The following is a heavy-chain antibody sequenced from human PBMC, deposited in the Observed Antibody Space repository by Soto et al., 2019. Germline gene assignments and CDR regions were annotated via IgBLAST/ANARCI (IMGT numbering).Heavy chain of an antibody. Sequence: EVQLVESGGGLVKPGGSLRLSCAASGFTFSNAWMNWVRQAPGKGLEWVGRIKSKTDGGTTDYAAPVKGRFTISRDDSKTTLYLQMNSLKTEDTAVYYCTTDPRSYYDFWSGYYPPYYYYGMDVWGQGTTVTVSS. D-gene: IGHD3-3*01. J-gene: IGHJ6*02. CDR1: GFTFSNAW. CDR2: IKSKTDGGTT. CDR3: TTDPRSYYDFWSGYYPPYYYYGMDV. V-gene: IGHV3-15*07.